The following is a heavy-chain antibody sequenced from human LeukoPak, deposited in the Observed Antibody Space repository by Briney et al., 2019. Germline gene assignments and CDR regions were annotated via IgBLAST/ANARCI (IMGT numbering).Heavy chain of an antibody. CDR2: IDSDGSST. D-gene: IGHD4-23*01. Sequence: GGSLRLSCAASGFTFSSYWMHWVRQVPGKGLVWVSRIDSDGSSTSYADSVKGRFTISRDNAKNSLYLQMNSLRDEDTAVYYCARDTLLYGNSPDAFDIWGQGTMVTVSS. CDR3: ARDTLLYGNSPDAFDI. V-gene: IGHV3-74*01. CDR1: GFTFSSYW. J-gene: IGHJ3*02.